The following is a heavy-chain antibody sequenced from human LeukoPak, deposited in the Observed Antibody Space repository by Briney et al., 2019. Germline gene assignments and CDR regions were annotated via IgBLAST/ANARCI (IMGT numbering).Heavy chain of an antibody. J-gene: IGHJ3*02. CDR3: AFTSGGGKSDVFDI. V-gene: IGHV3-30*02. Sequence: PGGSLRLSCAASGFTFSNYGMHWVRQASGKGLEWVAFIRYDGSNKYYADSVKGRFTISRDNSKNTLYLQMESLRAEDTAVYYCAFTSGGGKSDVFDIWGQGTMVTVSS. D-gene: IGHD1-1*01. CDR1: GFTFSNYG. CDR2: IRYDGSNK.